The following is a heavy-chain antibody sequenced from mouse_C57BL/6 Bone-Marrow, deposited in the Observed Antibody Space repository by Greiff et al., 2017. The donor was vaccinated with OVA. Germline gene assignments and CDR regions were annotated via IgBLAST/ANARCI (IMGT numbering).Heavy chain of an antibody. V-gene: IGHV1-55*01. CDR1: GYTFTSYW. D-gene: IGHD1-1*01. CDR3: ANYCGSSYDAMDY. Sequence: QVQLQQPGAELVKPGASVKMSCKASGYTFTSYWITWVKQRPGQGLEWIGDIYPGSGSTNYNEKFKSKATLTVDTSSSTAYMQLSSLTSDDAAVSYCANYCGSSYDAMDYWGQGTSVTVSS. CDR2: IYPGSGST. J-gene: IGHJ4*01.